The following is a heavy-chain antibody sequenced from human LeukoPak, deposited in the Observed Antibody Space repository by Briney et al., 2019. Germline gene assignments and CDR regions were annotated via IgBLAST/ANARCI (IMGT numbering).Heavy chain of an antibody. J-gene: IGHJ5*02. Sequence: PSETLSLTCTVSGGSISSSSYYWGWIRQPPGKGLEWIGSMYYSGNTYYNPSLKSRVTISVDTSKNQFSLKLSSVTAADTAVYYCGHYSSSWGCVDPWGQGTLVTVSS. V-gene: IGHV4-39*07. D-gene: IGHD6-6*01. CDR2: MYYSGNT. CDR3: GHYSSSWGCVDP. CDR1: GGSISSSSYY.